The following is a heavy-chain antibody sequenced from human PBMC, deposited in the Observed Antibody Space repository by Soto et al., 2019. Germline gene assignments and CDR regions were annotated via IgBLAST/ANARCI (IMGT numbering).Heavy chain of an antibody. D-gene: IGHD3-16*02. Sequence: SETLSLTCTVSGASISSYYWSWIRQPPGKGLEWIGYIYYSGSTNYNPSLKSRVTISVDTSKNQFSLKVSSVTATDTAVYYCASLSPTSGHGALAYWAQGPPVPVSA. CDR3: ASLSPTSGHGALAY. J-gene: IGHJ4*02. CDR1: GASISSYY. CDR2: IYYSGST. V-gene: IGHV4-59*01.